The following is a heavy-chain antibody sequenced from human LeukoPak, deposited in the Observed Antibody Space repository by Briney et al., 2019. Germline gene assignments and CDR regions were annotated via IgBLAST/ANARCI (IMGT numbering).Heavy chain of an antibody. D-gene: IGHD6-19*01. Sequence: ASVKVSCKASGYTFNRYGLSWVRQAPGQGLEWMGWISTYNGNAHYAQKLQGRVTMTIDTSTSTAYMELRSLRPDDTAVYYCARARGTSGWYLDAFGVWGQGTLVSVSS. CDR2: ISTYNGNA. J-gene: IGHJ3*01. CDR1: GYTFNRYG. V-gene: IGHV1-18*01. CDR3: ARARGTSGWYLDAFGV.